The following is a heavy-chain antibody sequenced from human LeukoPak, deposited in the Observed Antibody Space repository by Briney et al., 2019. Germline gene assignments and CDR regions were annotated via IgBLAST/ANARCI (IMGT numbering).Heavy chain of an antibody. J-gene: IGHJ4*02. D-gene: IGHD5-18*01. V-gene: IGHV1-46*01. CDR1: GYTFTDYY. CDR2: IHPSGGGT. CDR3: ARMAMDPAMVTNFFDL. Sequence: ASVKLSCKASGYTFTDYYMYWVRQAPGQGPECMGVIHPSGGGTTYAQKFQGRVTLTKDTATSTVYIELSSLRSDDTAVYYCARMAMDPAMVTNFFDLWGQGTLPIVSA.